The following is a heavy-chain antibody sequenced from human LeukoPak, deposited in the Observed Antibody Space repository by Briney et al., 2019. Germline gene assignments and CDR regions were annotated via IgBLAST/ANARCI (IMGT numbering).Heavy chain of an antibody. D-gene: IGHD1-20*01. J-gene: IGHJ6*02. CDR1: GFTFSSYG. V-gene: IGHV3-33*01. Sequence: GGSLRLSCAASGFTFSSYGMHWVRQAPGKGLEWVAVIWYDGSNKYYADSVKGRFTIPRDNSKNTLYLQMNSLRAEDTAVYYCARARYPMKSYYYYYYGMDVWGQGTTVTVSS. CDR2: IWYDGSNK. CDR3: ARARYPMKSYYYYYYGMDV.